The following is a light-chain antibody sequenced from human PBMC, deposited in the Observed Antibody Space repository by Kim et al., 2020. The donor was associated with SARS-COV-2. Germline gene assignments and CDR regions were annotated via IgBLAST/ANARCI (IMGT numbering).Light chain of an antibody. J-gene: IGKJ2*01. CDR2: AAS. Sequence: DIQMTQSPSSVAASVGDRVTISCRASQGIRSWLAWYQQKPGKAPKLVISAASSLRSGVPSRFSGGGSGTEFTLTISSLQPEDFATYFCQQTNSFPHTFGQGTKLEI. CDR1: QGIRSW. CDR3: QQTNSFPHT. V-gene: IGKV1-12*01.